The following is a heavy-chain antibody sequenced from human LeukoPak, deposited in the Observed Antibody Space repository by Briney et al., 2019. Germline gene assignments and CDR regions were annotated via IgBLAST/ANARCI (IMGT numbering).Heavy chain of an antibody. V-gene: IGHV3-7*01. Sequence: GGSLRLSCSASRFTFSSYWMTWVRQAPGKGLEWVANIKQDGSEKYYVDSVKGRFTISRDNAKNSLYLQMNSLRAEDTAVYYCAKVSDYYDSSGYYDWGQGTLVTVST. CDR2: IKQDGSEK. CDR3: AKVSDYYDSSGYYD. D-gene: IGHD3-22*01. CDR1: RFTFSSYW. J-gene: IGHJ4*02.